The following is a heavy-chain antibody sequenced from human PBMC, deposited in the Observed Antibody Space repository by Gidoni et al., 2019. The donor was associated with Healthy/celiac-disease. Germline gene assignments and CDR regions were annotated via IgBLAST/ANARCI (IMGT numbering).Heavy chain of an antibody. D-gene: IGHD6-19*01. CDR3: ARHIAVAGTEAFDI. J-gene: IGHJ3*02. CDR1: GGSISSGDYY. Sequence: QVQLQESGPGLVKPSQNLSLTCTVPGGSISSGDYYWSWIRQPPGKGLEWIGYIYYSGSTYYNPSLKSRVTISVDTSKNQFSLKLSSVTAADTAVYYCARHIAVAGTEAFDIWGQGTMVTVSS. V-gene: IGHV4-30-4*01. CDR2: IYYSGST.